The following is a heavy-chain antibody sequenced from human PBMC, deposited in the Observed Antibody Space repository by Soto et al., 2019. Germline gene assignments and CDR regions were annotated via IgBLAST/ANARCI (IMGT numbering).Heavy chain of an antibody. V-gene: IGHV3-23*01. CDR3: GKAVATRVYDY. Sequence: SLRLSCAASGFTFSRSDMSWVRQAPGKGLEWVSVINDNSAVIHYADSVKGRFSISRDNSKNTLYLQMNSLRAEDTAVYFCGKAVATRVYDYWGQGTLVTVSS. J-gene: IGHJ4*02. CDR1: GFTFSRSD. D-gene: IGHD6-19*01. CDR2: INDNSAVI.